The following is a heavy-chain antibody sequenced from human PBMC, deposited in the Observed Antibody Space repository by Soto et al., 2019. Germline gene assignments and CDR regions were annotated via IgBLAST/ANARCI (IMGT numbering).Heavy chain of an antibody. V-gene: IGHV4-31*03. CDR1: GASVSSGGYY. D-gene: IGHD1-26*01. CDR2: IHDSGST. Sequence: PSETLSLTCTVSGASVSSGGYYWSWIRQHPGKGLEWIGHIHDSGSTYYNPSLKSRVSISVDTSKNHLSLHLSSVTAEDTAVYYCARDLIHGEGAPGYWGQGTLVTVSS. J-gene: IGHJ4*02. CDR3: ARDLIHGEGAPGY.